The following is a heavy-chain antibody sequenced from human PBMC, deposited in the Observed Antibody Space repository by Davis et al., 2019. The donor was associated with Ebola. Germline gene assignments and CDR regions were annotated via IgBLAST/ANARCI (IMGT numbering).Heavy chain of an antibody. CDR3: ARGQRYYGSGRWNY. CDR2: INHSGST. V-gene: IGHV4-34*01. J-gene: IGHJ4*02. CDR1: GGSFSGYY. D-gene: IGHD3-10*01. Sequence: MPGGSLRLSCAVYGGSFSGYYWSWIRQPPGKGLEWIGEINHSGSTNYNLSLKSRVTISVDTSKNQFSLKLSSVTAADTAVYYCARGQRYYGSGRWNYWGQGTLVTVSS.